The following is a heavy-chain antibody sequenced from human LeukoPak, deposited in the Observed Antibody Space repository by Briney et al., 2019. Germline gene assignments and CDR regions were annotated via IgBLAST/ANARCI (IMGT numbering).Heavy chain of an antibody. CDR2: INPNSGGT. D-gene: IGHD3-22*01. Sequence: ASVKVSCKASGYTFTGYYMHWVRQAPGQGLEWMGWINPNSGGTNYAQKFQGRVAMTRDTSISTAYMELSSLRSEDTAVYYCARGLGDYYDTSDYYYAVPAHWGQGTLVTVSS. J-gene: IGHJ4*02. V-gene: IGHV1-2*02. CDR1: GYTFTGYY. CDR3: ARGLGDYYDTSDYYYAVPAH.